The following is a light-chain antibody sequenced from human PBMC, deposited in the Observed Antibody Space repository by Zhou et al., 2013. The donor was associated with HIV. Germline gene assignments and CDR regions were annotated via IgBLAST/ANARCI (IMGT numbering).Light chain of an antibody. V-gene: IGKV1-27*01. Sequence: DIQMTQSPSSLSASVGDRVTITCRATSLGISNYLAWYQQKPGKGPNLLIYGASTLQSGVPSRFSGSGSGTDFTLTISSLQPEDVATYYCQKYSSVPIIFGQGTRLEIK. J-gene: IGKJ5*01. CDR1: LGISNY. CDR2: GAS. CDR3: QKYSSVPII.